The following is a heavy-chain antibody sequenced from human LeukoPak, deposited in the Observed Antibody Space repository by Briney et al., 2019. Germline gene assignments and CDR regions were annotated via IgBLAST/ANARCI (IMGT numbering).Heavy chain of an antibody. V-gene: IGHV4-4*02. D-gene: IGHD4-17*01. CDR3: ARDVTTVTYNWFDP. J-gene: IGHJ5*02. CDR2: IYHSGST. CDR1: GGSISSSNW. Sequence: PSETLSLTCAVSGGSISSSNWWSWVRQPPGKGLEWIGEIYHSGSTNYNPSLKRRVTISVDKSKSQFSLKLSSVTAADTAVYYCARDVTTVTYNWFDPWGQGTLVTVSS.